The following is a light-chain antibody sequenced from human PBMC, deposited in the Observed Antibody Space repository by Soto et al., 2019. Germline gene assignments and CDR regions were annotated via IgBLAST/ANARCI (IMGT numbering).Light chain of an antibody. CDR1: QSVSSSY. Sequence: EIVLTQSPGTLSLSPGERATLSCRASQSVSSSYLAWYQQKPGQAPRLLIYGASSRATGFPDRFSGSGSGTEFTLTISRLEPEDFAVYYCQQYGSSPRYTCGQGTKLEIK. J-gene: IGKJ2*01. CDR2: GAS. V-gene: IGKV3-20*01. CDR3: QQYGSSPRYT.